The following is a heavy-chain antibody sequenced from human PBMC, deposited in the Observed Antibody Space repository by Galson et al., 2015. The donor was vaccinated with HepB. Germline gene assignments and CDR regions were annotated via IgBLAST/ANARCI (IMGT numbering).Heavy chain of an antibody. V-gene: IGHV6-1*01. CDR2: TYYRSKWYN. J-gene: IGHJ4*02. Sequence: AISGDSVSSNSAASKWIRQSASRGLEWLGRTYYRSKWYNDYAVSVKSRITINPDTSKNQFSLQLNSVNPNETAVYYRAREWFGEFSWLGSWGQGTLVTVSS. D-gene: IGHD3-10*01. CDR1: GDSVSSNSAA. CDR3: AREWFGEFSWLGS.